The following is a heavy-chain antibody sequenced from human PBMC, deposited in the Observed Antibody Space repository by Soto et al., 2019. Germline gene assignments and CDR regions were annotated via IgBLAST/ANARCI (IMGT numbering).Heavy chain of an antibody. V-gene: IGHV1-8*01. CDR1: GYTFTSYD. Sequence: ASVKVSCKASGYTFTSYDINWVRQATGQGLEWMGWMNPNSGNTGYAQKFQGRVTMTRNTSISTAYMELSSLRSEDTAVYYCARVRALGYCGGGSCQAVGYWGQGTLVTVSS. D-gene: IGHD2-15*01. CDR3: ARVRALGYCGGGSCQAVGY. J-gene: IGHJ4*02. CDR2: MNPNSGNT.